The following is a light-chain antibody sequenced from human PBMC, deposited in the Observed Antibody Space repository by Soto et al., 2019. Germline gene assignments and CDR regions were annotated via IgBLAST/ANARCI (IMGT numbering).Light chain of an antibody. CDR2: DAS. CDR1: QSISDW. CDR3: QQHNSSPWT. V-gene: IGKV1-5*01. Sequence: DIQMTQSPSTLSASVGDRVTITCRASQSISDWLAWFQQKPGKAPKVLIYDASTLESGVPSRFSGSGSGTEFTLNISSLQPEDSATYYCQQHNSSPWTFGQGTRVDIK. J-gene: IGKJ1*01.